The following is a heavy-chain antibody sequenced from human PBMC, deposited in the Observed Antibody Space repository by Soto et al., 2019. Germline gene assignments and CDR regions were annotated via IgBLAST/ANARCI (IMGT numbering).Heavy chain of an antibody. D-gene: IGHD3-3*01. V-gene: IGHV4-34*02. CDR1: GGSFTGYF. CDR2: INQSGST. Sequence: QVQLQQWGAGLLKPSETLSLTCAVSGGSFTGYFWNWIRQTPGKGLEWIGEINQSGSTTYNPSLKSRVTISVDRSKNQFSLGLNSVTAADTAVYYCARGNFWSGYDPSYYYYMDVWGKGTVVTVSS. CDR3: ARGNFWSGYDPSYYYYMDV. J-gene: IGHJ6*03.